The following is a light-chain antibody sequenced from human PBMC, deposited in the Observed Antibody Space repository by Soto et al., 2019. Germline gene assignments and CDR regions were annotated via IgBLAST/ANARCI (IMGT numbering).Light chain of an antibody. V-gene: IGKV3D-15*01. Sequence: EIVVTQSTATLSLSPGERATLSCSASQSVSNYLSWYQQKPGLAPRLLISGTSNRATGIPARFSGSGSGTEFILTISSVESEDFAIYYCQQHNDWPTFGQGTRLEI. CDR2: GTS. CDR1: QSVSNY. CDR3: QQHNDWPT. J-gene: IGKJ5*01.